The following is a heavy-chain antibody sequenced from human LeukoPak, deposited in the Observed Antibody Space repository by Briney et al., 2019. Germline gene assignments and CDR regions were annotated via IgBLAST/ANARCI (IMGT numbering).Heavy chain of an antibody. V-gene: IGHV1-2*02. CDR3: ARVDANRVSRPFDL. Sequence: ASVKVSCKASGYTFTGYSIYWVRQTPGQKLELMGWINPKTGTANSAQKFQRRVTMARDTSISSVYMEVRSLRSDETALYYCARVDANRVSRPFDLWGQGTMVTVSS. CDR1: GYTFTGYS. CDR2: INPKTGTA. J-gene: IGHJ3*01.